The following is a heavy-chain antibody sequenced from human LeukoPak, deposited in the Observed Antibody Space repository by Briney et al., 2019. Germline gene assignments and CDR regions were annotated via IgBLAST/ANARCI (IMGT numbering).Heavy chain of an antibody. V-gene: IGHV4-34*01. CDR1: GGSFSGYY. J-gene: IGHJ4*02. CDR2: INHSGST. Sequence: SETLSLTCAVYGGSFSGYYWSWIRQPPGKGLGCIGEINHSGSTNYNPSLKSRVTISVDTSKNQFSLKLSSVTAADTAVYYCARFRGVAAAHLYYFDYWGQGTLVTVSS. D-gene: IGHD6-13*01. CDR3: ARFRGVAAAHLYYFDY.